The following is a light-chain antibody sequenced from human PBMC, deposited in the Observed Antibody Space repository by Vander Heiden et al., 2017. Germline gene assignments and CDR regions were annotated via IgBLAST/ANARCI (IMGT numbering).Light chain of an antibody. J-gene: IGKJ5*01. Sequence: DIQMTQSPSSLSASVGDRVTITCRASQDISTYLNWYQQTPGRAPKLLIYGASSLQSGVPSRFSDSGSGTDFSLTISRLQPEDFATYYCQQRDNTPITFDQGTRLEIK. CDR3: QQRDNTPIT. CDR2: GAS. CDR1: QDISTY. V-gene: IGKV1-39*01.